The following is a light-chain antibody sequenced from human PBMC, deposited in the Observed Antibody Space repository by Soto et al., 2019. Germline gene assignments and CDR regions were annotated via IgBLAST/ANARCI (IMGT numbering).Light chain of an antibody. V-gene: IGKV3-11*01. CDR1: QSVSSY. CDR3: QQRRSWPPYA. J-gene: IGKJ2*01. CDR2: DAS. Sequence: EIVLTQSPATLSLSPGERATLSCRASQSVSSYLAWYQQKPGQAPRLLIYDASNRATGIPARFSGSGSRTDFTLTISSREPEDFAVYYCQQRRSWPPYAFGQGTKLEIK.